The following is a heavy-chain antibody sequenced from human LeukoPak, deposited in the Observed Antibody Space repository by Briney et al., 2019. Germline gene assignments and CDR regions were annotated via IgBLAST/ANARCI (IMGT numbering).Heavy chain of an antibody. Sequence: ASVKVSCKASGYTFTSYGISWVRQAPGQGLEWMGWISAYNGNTNYAQKLQGRVTMTTDTSTSTAYVELRSLRSDDTAVYYCAREPYSSSWYTDYWGQGTLVTVSS. CDR3: AREPYSSSWYTDY. CDR2: ISAYNGNT. V-gene: IGHV1-18*01. D-gene: IGHD6-13*01. J-gene: IGHJ4*02. CDR1: GYTFTSYG.